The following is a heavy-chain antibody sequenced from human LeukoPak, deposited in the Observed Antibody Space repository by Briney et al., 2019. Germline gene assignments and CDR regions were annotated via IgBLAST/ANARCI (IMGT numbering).Heavy chain of an antibody. CDR3: ARHASVDGNWPRPLDY. V-gene: IGHV4-39*01. D-gene: IGHD6-19*01. CDR2: IYYSGST. CDR1: GGSISSSNYY. Sequence: SETLSLTCTVSGGSISSSNYYWGWIRQPPGKGLEWIGNIYYSGSTYYKPSLKTRATISVDTSKNQFSLELTSVTAADTAVYYCARHASVDGNWPRPLDYWGQGSLVTVSS. J-gene: IGHJ4*02.